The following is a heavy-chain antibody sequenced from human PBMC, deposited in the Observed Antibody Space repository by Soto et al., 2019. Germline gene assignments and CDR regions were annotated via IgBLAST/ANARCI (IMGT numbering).Heavy chain of an antibody. J-gene: IGHJ4*02. CDR2: INAGNGNT. V-gene: IGHV1-3*01. D-gene: IGHD1-26*01. Sequence: ASVKVSCKASGYTFTSYAMHWVRQAPGQRLEWMGWINAGNGNTKYSQKFQGRVTITRDTSASTAYMELSSLRSEDTAVYYCATLNSGSYPFDYWDQGTLVTVSS. CDR1: GYTFTSYA. CDR3: ATLNSGSYPFDY.